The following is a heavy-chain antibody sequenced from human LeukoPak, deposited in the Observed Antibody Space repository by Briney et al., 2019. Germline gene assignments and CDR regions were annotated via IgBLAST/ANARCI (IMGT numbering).Heavy chain of an antibody. CDR2: IYYSGST. D-gene: IGHD2-15*01. J-gene: IGHJ4*02. CDR1: GGSISSSSYY. V-gene: IGHV4-39*01. Sequence: SETLSLTCTASGGSISSSSYYWGWIRQPPGKGLEWIGSIYYSGSTYYNPSLKSRVTISVDTSKNQFSLKLSSVTAADTAVYYCASDRYCSGGSCYWAFDYWGQGTLVTVSS. CDR3: ASDRYCSGGSCYWAFDY.